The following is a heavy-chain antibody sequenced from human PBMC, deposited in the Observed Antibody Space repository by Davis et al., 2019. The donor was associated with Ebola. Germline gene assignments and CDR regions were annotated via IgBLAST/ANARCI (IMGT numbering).Heavy chain of an antibody. CDR2: TGNKAHNYIT. D-gene: IGHD1-26*01. CDR1: GFTFSSYA. V-gene: IGHV3-72*01. CDR3: TRDIVGAPT. Sequence: PGGSLRLSCAASGFTFSSYAISWVRQAPGKGLEWIGRTGNKAHNYITQYAASVKGRFTISKDYSKNSLYLQMDSLTTEDTAVYYCTRDIVGAPTWGQGILVTVSS. J-gene: IGHJ5*02.